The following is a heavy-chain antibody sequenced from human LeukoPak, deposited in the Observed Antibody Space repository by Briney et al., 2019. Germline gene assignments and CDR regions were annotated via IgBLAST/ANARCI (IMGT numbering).Heavy chain of an antibody. V-gene: IGHV3-30*02. J-gene: IGHJ5*02. CDR2: IRYDGSNK. Sequence: GGSLRLSCAASGFTFSSYGMHWVRQAPGKGLEWVAFIRYDGSNKYYADSVKGRFTISRDNSKNTLYLQMNSPRAEDTAVYYCAKDRPWQQLANWFDPWGQGTLVTVSS. CDR3: AKDRPWQQLANWFDP. CDR1: GFTFSSYG. D-gene: IGHD6-13*01.